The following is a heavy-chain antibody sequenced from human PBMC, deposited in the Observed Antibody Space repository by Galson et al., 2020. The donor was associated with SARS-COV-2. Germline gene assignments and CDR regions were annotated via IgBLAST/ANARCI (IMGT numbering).Heavy chain of an antibody. CDR1: GFTFSSYA. CDR3: AKDRQLWLSGPDDY. J-gene: IGHJ4*02. Sequence: GESLKISCAASGFTFSSYAMSWVRQAPGKGLEWVSAISGSGGSTYYADSVKGRFTISRDNSKNTLYLQMNSLRAEDTAVYYCAKDRQLWLSGPDDYWGQGTLVTVSS. D-gene: IGHD5-18*01. CDR2: ISGSGGST. V-gene: IGHV3-23*01.